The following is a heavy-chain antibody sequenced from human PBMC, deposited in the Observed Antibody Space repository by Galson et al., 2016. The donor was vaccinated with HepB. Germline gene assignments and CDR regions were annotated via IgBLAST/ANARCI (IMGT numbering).Heavy chain of an antibody. CDR1: GFTLSNHW. CDR3: ARGVAQEC. J-gene: IGHJ4*02. CDR2: INLDGGEK. V-gene: IGHV3-7*04. Sequence: SLRLSCAASGFTLSNHWMTWVRQAPGKGLEWVANINLDGGEKHYVDSVMGRFTISRDNAKNSRYLQMNSLRGEDTAVYYCARGVAQECWGQGTLVTVSS. D-gene: IGHD2-15*01.